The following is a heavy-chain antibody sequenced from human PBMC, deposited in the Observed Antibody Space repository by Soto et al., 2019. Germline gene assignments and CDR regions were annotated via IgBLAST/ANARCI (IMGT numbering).Heavy chain of an antibody. V-gene: IGHV3-15*01. D-gene: IGHD4-4*01. CDR1: GFSFSSAW. CDR2: IKSKSDGGTT. CDR3: TTDRFYSPVDY. J-gene: IGHJ4*02. Sequence: GGSLRLSCAASGFSFSSAWMSWVRQTPEKGLEWVGRIKSKSDGGTTDYAAPVKGRFTISRDDSENTLYLQMNSLKTEDTAVYYCTTDRFYSPVDYCDQGTLVSVSS.